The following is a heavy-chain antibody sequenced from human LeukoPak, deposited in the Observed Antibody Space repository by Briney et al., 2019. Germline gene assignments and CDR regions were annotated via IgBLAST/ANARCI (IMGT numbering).Heavy chain of an antibody. CDR2: IKQDGSGK. Sequence: GGSLRLSCAASGFTFSSFWMSWVRQAPGKGLEWVANIKQDGSGKYYVDSVKGRFTISRDNARNSLYLQMNSLRAEDTAVYYCAKGPYGSGGYYYGMDVWGQGTTVTVSS. V-gene: IGHV3-7*05. D-gene: IGHD3-10*01. CDR3: AKGPYGSGGYYYGMDV. CDR1: GFTFSSFW. J-gene: IGHJ6*02.